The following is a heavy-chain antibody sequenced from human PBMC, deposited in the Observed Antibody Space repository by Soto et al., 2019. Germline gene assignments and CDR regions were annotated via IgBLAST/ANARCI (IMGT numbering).Heavy chain of an antibody. V-gene: IGHV3-33*01. J-gene: IGHJ6*02. Sequence: GGSLRLSCAASGFTFSSYGMHWVRQAPGKGLEWVAVIWYDGSNKYYADSVKGRFTISRDNSKNTLYLQMNSLRAKDTAVYYCARDRKVVPAPSYYYYYYGMDVWGQGTTVTVSS. CDR2: IWYDGSNK. D-gene: IGHD2-2*01. CDR1: GFTFSSYG. CDR3: ARDRKVVPAPSYYYYYYGMDV.